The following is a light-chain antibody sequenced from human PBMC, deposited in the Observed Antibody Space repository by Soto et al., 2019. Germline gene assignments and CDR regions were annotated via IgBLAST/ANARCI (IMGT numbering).Light chain of an antibody. CDR3: QQYNNWPPYT. Sequence: EIVMTQSPATLSVSPGDRATLSCTASQSVNSDLAWYQQKPGQSPRLLIYGASTRATGVPARFSCSGSGTEFTLTITSLQSEDFAIYYCQQYNNWPPYTFGQGTKLEIK. CDR1: QSVNSD. V-gene: IGKV3-15*01. CDR2: GAS. J-gene: IGKJ2*01.